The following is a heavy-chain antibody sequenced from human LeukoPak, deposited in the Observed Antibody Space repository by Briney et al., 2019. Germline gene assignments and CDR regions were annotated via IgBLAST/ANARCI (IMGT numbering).Heavy chain of an antibody. CDR1: GGTFSSYA. V-gene: IGHV1-69*06. Sequence: GASVKVSCKASGGTFSSYAISWERQAPGQGLERMGGIIPIFGTASYAQTFQGRVTITADKSTSTAYMELSSLRSEDTAVYYCARGRENYGDYVDAFDIRGQGTMVTVSS. D-gene: IGHD4-17*01. CDR2: IIPIFGTA. J-gene: IGHJ3*02. CDR3: ARGRENYGDYVDAFDI.